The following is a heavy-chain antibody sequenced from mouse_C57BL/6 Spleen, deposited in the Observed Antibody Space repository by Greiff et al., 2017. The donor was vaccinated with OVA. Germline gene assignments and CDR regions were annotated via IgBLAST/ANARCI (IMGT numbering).Heavy chain of an antibody. CDR1: GFSLTSYG. D-gene: IGHD2-1*01. J-gene: IGHJ3*01. Sequence: VKLQESGPGLVQPSQSLSITCTVSGFSLTSYGVHWVRQSPGKGLEWLGVIWRGGSTDYNAAFMSRLSITKDNSKSQVFFKMNSLQADDTAIYYCAKSPYGNYEGFAYWGQGTLVTVSA. CDR3: AKSPYGNYEGFAY. CDR2: IWRGGST. V-gene: IGHV2-5*01.